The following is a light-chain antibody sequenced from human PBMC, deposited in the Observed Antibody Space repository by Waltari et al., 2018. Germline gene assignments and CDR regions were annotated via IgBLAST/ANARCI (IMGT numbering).Light chain of an antibody. CDR3: QHYVRLPAT. J-gene: IGKJ1*01. CDR1: QSVSRA. Sequence: EIVLTQSPGTLSLSPGESATLSCRASQSVSRALAWYQQKPGQAPRLLIYGASNMASGIPDRFSGSGSGTDFSLTISSLEPEDFAVYYCQHYVRLPATFGQGTKVEVK. CDR2: GAS. V-gene: IGKV3-20*01.